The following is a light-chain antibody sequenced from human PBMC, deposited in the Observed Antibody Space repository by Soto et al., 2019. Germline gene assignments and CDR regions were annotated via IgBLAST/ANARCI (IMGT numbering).Light chain of an antibody. V-gene: IGLV7-46*01. Sequence: QAVVTQELSLTVSPGGTVTLTCGSSTGDVTNGHYPYWFQLKPGQAPRTLIYDTTNRHYWTPPRVSCSRLGGKVALTLSGAQPEDEAEYYCLLSYNGSYVFGTGTKVTVL. J-gene: IGLJ1*01. CDR1: TGDVTNGHY. CDR3: LLSYNGSYV. CDR2: DTT.